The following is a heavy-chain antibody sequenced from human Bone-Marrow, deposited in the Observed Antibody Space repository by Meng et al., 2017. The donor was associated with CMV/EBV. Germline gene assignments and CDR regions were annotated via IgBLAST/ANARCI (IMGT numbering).Heavy chain of an antibody. CDR1: GGSFSGYY. Sequence: SETLSLTCAVYGGSFSGYYWSWIRQPPGKGLEWIGEINHSGSTNYNPSLKSRVTISVDTSKNQFSLKLSSVTAADTAVYYCASLRTWIQRWGQGTLGTVSS. J-gene: IGHJ4*02. V-gene: IGHV4-34*01. D-gene: IGHD5-18*01. CDR3: ASLRTWIQR. CDR2: INHSGST.